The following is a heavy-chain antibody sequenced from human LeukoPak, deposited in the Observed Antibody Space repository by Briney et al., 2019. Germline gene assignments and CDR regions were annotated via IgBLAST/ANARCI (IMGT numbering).Heavy chain of an antibody. J-gene: IGHJ5*02. CDR3: ARADQLANWFVP. D-gene: IGHD2-2*01. Sequence: ASVKVSCKASGYTFTSYDINGVRQAAGQRLGWLGLMTVNSGKTAHAQKFQGRVTMPRITFRGPGYLELSSLKAEATVVYYCARADQLANWFVPWAQGTLVSVS. CDR1: GYTFTSYD. V-gene: IGHV1-8*01. CDR2: MTVNSGKT.